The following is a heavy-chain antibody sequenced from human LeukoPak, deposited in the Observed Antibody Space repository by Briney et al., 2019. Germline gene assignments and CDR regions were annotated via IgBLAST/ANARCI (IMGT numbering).Heavy chain of an antibody. CDR1: GFTFSNYG. Sequence: PGGSLGLSCAASGFTFSNYGMNWVRQAPGKGLEWVSYISSSSSTIYYADSVKGRFTISRDNAKNSLYLQMNSLRAEDTAVYYCARQPGSGSSFYYYYYYMDVWGKGTTVTVSS. CDR3: ARQPGSGSSFYYYYYYMDV. CDR2: ISSSSSTI. J-gene: IGHJ6*03. D-gene: IGHD3-10*01. V-gene: IGHV3-48*01.